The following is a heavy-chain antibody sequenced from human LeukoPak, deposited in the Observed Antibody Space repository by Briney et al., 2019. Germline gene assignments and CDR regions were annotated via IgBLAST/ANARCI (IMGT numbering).Heavy chain of an antibody. CDR1: GFTFSSYA. V-gene: IGHV3-30-3*01. CDR3: AREEMATVTIDY. Sequence: GALRLSCAASGFTFSSYAMHWVRQAPGKGLEWVAVISYDGSSKYYADSVKGQFTISRDNSKNTMYLQMNSLRGEDTAVYYCAREEMATVTIDYWGQGTLVIVSS. D-gene: IGHD5-24*01. J-gene: IGHJ4*02. CDR2: ISYDGSSK.